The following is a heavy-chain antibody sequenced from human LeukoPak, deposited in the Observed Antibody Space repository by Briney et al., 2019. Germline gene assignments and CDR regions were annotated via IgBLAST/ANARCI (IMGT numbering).Heavy chain of an antibody. J-gene: IGHJ5*02. CDR2: INPTGGST. V-gene: IGHV1-46*01. CDR3: ARDNSVGDNAWWFDP. D-gene: IGHD1-26*01. Sequence: ASVKVSCTASGYTFTSYYMHWVRQAPGQGLEWMGLINPTGGSTGYAQKFQGRVTMTRDMSTSTDYMELSSLRSEDTAIYYCARDNSVGDNAWWFDPWGQGTLVTVSS. CDR1: GYTFTSYY.